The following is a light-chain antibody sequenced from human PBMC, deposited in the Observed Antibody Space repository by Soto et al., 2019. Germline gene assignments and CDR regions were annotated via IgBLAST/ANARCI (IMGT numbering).Light chain of an antibody. Sequence: EIVMTQSPATLSVSLGERATLSCRASQGVSSYLAWYQQKPGQAPRLLIYGASSRATGIPDRFSGSGSGTDFTLTISRLEPEDFAVYYCQQYGSSPQTFGQGTKVDIK. V-gene: IGKV3-20*01. CDR1: QGVSSY. CDR2: GAS. J-gene: IGKJ1*01. CDR3: QQYGSSPQT.